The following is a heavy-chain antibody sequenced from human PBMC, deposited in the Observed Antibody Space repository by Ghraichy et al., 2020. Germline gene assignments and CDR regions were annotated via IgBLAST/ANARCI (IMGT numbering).Heavy chain of an antibody. V-gene: IGHV3-30*04. Sequence: GSLRLSCAASGFTFSSYAMHWVRQAPGKGLEWVAVISYDGSNKYYADSVKGRFTISRDNSKNTLYLQMNSLRAEDTAVYYCARGGGGCSFWGQGTLVTVSS. J-gene: IGHJ4*02. CDR1: GFTFSSYA. CDR3: ARGGGGCSF. CDR2: ISYDGSNK. D-gene: IGHD2-21*01.